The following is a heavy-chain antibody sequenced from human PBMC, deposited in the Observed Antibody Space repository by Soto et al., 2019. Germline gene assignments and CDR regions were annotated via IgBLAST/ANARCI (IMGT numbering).Heavy chain of an antibody. V-gene: IGHV4-59*02. CDR2: IFYSGST. Sequence: QVQLQESGPGLLRPSETLSLTCTVSGGSVNSYYWSWIRQTPGKGPEWIGYIFYSGSTNSNPSLTRRASMSVDMSKSQFSLRLSSLTAADTAVYYCARVFPSYCGGDCAYFDSWGQGILVTVSS. CDR1: GGSVNSYY. J-gene: IGHJ4*02. CDR3: ARVFPSYCGGDCAYFDS. D-gene: IGHD2-21*02.